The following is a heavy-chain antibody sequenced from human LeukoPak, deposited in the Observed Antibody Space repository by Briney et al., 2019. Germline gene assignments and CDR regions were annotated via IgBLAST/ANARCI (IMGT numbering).Heavy chain of an antibody. CDR2: INWNGGST. D-gene: IGHD2-15*01. J-gene: IGHJ4*02. CDR3: ARDPSGVVVVADGDY. Sequence: GGSLRLSCAASGFTFDDYGMSWVRQAPGKGLEWVSGINWNGGSTGYADSVKGRFTISRDNAKNSLYLQMNSLRAEDTAVYYCARDPSGVVVVADGDYWGQGTLVTVSS. V-gene: IGHV3-20*04. CDR1: GFTFDDYG.